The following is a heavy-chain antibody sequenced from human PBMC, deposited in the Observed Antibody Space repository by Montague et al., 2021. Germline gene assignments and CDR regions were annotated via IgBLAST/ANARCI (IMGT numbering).Heavy chain of an antibody. CDR1: AASISSGGFY. CDR3: ARSGGYCSGGRCDTFDY. D-gene: IGHD2-15*01. V-gene: IGHV4-31*03. Sequence: TLSLTCSVYAASISSGGFYRSWFRQHPGKGPEWIGSIYDSGSTKSNTSLKSRLTLSPDTSKNQVSLRLTSVTAAETALYYCARSGGYCSGGRCDTFDYWGQGTLVTVSS. J-gene: IGHJ4*02. CDR2: IYDSGST.